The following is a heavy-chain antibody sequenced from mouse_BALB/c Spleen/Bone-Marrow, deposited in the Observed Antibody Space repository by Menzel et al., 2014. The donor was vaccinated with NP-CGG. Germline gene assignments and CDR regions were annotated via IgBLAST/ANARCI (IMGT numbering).Heavy chain of an antibody. V-gene: IGHV5-9-3*01. CDR1: RFTFSTYA. J-gene: IGHJ1*01. Sequence: EVQLQQSGGGLVKPGGSLKLSCAASRFTFSTYAMSWVRQTPEKRLEWVATINTGGTYIYYADSVKGRFTFSRDNAKNTLYLQMSSLRSEDAAMFYCARPRMITTYFDVWGAGTTVTVSS. CDR3: ARPRMITTYFDV. CDR2: INTGGTYI. D-gene: IGHD2-4*01.